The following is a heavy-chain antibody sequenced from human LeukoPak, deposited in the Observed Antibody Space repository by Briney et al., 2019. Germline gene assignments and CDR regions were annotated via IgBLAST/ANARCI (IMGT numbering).Heavy chain of an antibody. Sequence: GGCLRLSCAASGFTFSSYGMHWVRQAPGKGLEWVAVISYDGSNKYYADSVKGRFTISRDNSKNTLYLQMNSLRAEDTAVYYCVKDSGSSEYYFDYWGQGTLVTASS. V-gene: IGHV3-30*18. D-gene: IGHD1-26*01. CDR3: VKDSGSSEYYFDY. CDR1: GFTFSSYG. J-gene: IGHJ4*02. CDR2: ISYDGSNK.